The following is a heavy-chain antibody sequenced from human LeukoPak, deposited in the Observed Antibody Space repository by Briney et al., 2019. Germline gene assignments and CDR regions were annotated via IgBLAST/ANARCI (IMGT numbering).Heavy chain of an antibody. Sequence: PSETLSLTCTVSGGSISSYYWSWIRQPPGKGLEWIGYIYYSGSTNYNPSLKSRVTISVDTSKNQFSLKLSSVTAADTAVYYCAKWHEKLLAFDSWGQGTLVTVSS. CDR1: GGSISSYY. CDR3: AKWHEKLLAFDS. CDR2: IYYSGST. V-gene: IGHV4-59*01. D-gene: IGHD1-7*01. J-gene: IGHJ4*02.